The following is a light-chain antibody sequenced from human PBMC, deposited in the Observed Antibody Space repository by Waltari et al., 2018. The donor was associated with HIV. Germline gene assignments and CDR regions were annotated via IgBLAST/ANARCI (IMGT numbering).Light chain of an antibody. CDR2: WAS. J-gene: IGKJ3*01. CDR1: QSIFYKSNRKNY. V-gene: IGKV4-1*01. CDR3: QQYFQTPLT. Sequence: IVMTQSPGSLTVSLGERATITCKSSQSIFYKSNRKNYLAWYQQKLGQPPTLLFYWASTRRSGVPDRFSGGVSGTDFTLTISSLQPEDVGTYYCQQYFQTPLTCGPGTKV.